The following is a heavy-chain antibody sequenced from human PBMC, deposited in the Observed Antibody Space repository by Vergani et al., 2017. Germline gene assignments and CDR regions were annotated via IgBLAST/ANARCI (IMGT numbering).Heavy chain of an antibody. D-gene: IGHD6-25*01. CDR3: ARSQAAPIDY. Sequence: EVQLVESGGGLVQPGRSLRLSCAASGFTFSSYSMNWVRQAPGKGLEWVSYISSSSSTIYYADSVKGRFTISRDNAKNSLYLQMNSLRAEDTAVYYCARSQAAPIDYWGQGTLVTVSS. V-gene: IGHV3-48*04. J-gene: IGHJ4*02. CDR2: ISSSSSTI. CDR1: GFTFSSYS.